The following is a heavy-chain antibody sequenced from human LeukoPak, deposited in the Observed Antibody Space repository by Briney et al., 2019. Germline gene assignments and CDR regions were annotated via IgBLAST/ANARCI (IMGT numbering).Heavy chain of an antibody. CDR2: INNNGGST. D-gene: IGHD3-10*01. J-gene: IGHJ6*02. Sequence: PGGSLRLSCAASGFTFSSYAMSWVRQAPGKGLEWVSGINNNGGSTYYADSVKGRFTISRDNSKNTLYLQMNSLRAEDTAVYYCAKDRNYGSGSYLSTDVWGQGTTVTVSS. CDR1: GFTFSSYA. V-gene: IGHV3-23*01. CDR3: AKDRNYGSGSYLSTDV.